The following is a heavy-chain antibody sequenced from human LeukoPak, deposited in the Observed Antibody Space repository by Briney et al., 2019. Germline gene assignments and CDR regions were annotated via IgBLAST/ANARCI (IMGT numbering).Heavy chain of an antibody. CDR1: GGSISSYY. V-gene: IGHV4-59*01. D-gene: IGHD1-20*01. Sequence: SETLSLTCTVSGGSISSYYWSWIRQPPGKGLEWIGYIYYSGSTNYNPSLKSRVTISVDTSKNQFSLKLSSVTAADTAVYYCAGAGITGTTYCYYYMDVWGKGTTVTVFS. CDR3: AGAGITGTTYCYYYMDV. CDR2: IYYSGST. J-gene: IGHJ6*03.